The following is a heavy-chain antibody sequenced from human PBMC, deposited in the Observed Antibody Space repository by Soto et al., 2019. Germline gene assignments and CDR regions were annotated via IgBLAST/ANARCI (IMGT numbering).Heavy chain of an antibody. D-gene: IGHD4-17*01. J-gene: IGHJ6*02. CDR3: ARSPTRQFYYGMDV. CDR2: IYYSGST. CDR1: GGSISSGGYY. V-gene: IGHV4-31*03. Sequence: QVQLQESGPGLVKPSQTLSLTCTVSGGSISSGGYYWSWIRQHPGKGLEWIGYIYYSGSTYYNPSLKSRVTISVDTSKNKFSLKLSSVTAADTAVYYCARSPTRQFYYGMDVWGQGTTVTVSS.